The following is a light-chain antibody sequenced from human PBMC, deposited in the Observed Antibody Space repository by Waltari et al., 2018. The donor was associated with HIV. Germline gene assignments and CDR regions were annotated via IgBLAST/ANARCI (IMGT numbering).Light chain of an antibody. J-gene: IGKJ5*01. CDR1: RSLLNSNGFNY. CDR3: MQALQTPLIT. V-gene: IGKV2-28*01. CDR2: LGS. Sequence: DIVMTQSPLSLPVTPGEPASISCRSSRSLLNSNGFNYLDWYLQKPGQSPRLLIYLGSTRAPGVPDRFSGSGSGTDFTLKISRVEAEDVGVYYCMQALQTPLITFGQGTRLEIK.